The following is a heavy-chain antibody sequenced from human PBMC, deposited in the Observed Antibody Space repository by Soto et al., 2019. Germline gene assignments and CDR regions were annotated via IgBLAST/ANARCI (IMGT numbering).Heavy chain of an antibody. J-gene: IGHJ4*02. V-gene: IGHV4-31*03. CDR2: TTYSGST. Sequence: SLTCTVSGGSISNDDYYWNWIRQHPGGALEWIGYTTYSGSTSYNPSLMGRATMSVDTSGSQLSLRLRSVTAADTAVYYCARTIIDYYDSSGYPEYWGQGTLVTVSS. D-gene: IGHD3-22*01. CDR1: GGSISNDDYY. CDR3: ARTIIDYYDSSGYPEY.